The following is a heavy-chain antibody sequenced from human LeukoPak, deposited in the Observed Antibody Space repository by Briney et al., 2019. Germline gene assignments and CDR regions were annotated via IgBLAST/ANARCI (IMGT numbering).Heavy chain of an antibody. J-gene: IGHJ6*03. Sequence: WASVKVSCKASGYTFTSYGISWVRQAPGQGLEWVGWISAYNGNTNYAQKLQGRVTMTTDTSTSTAYMELRSLRSDDTAVYYCARSDYYDSSGYYPSSHYYYYYMDVWGKGTTVTVSS. CDR3: ARSDYYDSSGYYPSSHYYYYYMDV. D-gene: IGHD3-22*01. V-gene: IGHV1-18*01. CDR1: GYTFTSYG. CDR2: ISAYNGNT.